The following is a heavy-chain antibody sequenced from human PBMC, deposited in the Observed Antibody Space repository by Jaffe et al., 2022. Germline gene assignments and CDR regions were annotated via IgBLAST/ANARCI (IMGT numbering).Heavy chain of an antibody. CDR3: ARSNAPQWLVLDYFDY. CDR2: ISSSGSTI. D-gene: IGHD6-19*01. Sequence: EVQLVESGGGLVQPGGSLRLSCAASGFTFSSYEMNWVRQAPGKGLEWVSYISSSGSTIYYADSVKGRFTISRDNAKNSLYLQMNSLRAEDTAVYYCARSNAPQWLVLDYFDYWGQGTLVTVSS. CDR1: GFTFSSYE. J-gene: IGHJ4*02. V-gene: IGHV3-48*03.